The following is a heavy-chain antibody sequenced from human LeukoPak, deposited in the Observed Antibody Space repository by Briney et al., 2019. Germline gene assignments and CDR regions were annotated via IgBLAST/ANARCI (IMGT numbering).Heavy chain of an antibody. Sequence: GGSLRLSCAASGFTFSSYEMNWVRQAPGKGLEWVSYISSSGSTIYYADSVKGRFTISRDNAKNSLYLQMNSLRAEDTAVYYCAKTITYGDEEYFQHWGQGTLVTVSS. D-gene: IGHD4-17*01. V-gene: IGHV3-48*03. CDR3: AKTITYGDEEYFQH. CDR2: ISSSGSTI. J-gene: IGHJ1*01. CDR1: GFTFSSYE.